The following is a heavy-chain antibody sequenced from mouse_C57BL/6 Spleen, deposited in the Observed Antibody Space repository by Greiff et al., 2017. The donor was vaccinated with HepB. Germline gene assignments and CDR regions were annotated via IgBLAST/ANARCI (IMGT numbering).Heavy chain of an antibody. CDR2: IRSKSNNYAT. Sequence: EVKLMESGGGLVQPKGSLKLSCAASGFSFNTYAMNWVRQAPGKGLEWVARIRSKSNNYATYYADSVKDRFTISRDDSESMLYLQMNNLKTEDTAMYYCVRQNYDYLYLDYWGQGTTLTVSS. CDR1: GFSFNTYA. V-gene: IGHV10-1*01. CDR3: VRQNYDYLYLDY. J-gene: IGHJ2*01. D-gene: IGHD2-4*01.